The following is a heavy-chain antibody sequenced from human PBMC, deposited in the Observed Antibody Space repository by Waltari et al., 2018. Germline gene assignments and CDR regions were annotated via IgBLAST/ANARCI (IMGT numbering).Heavy chain of an antibody. CDR1: EGTFSTYA. CDR3: ASFRPEVGSTF. CDR2: ITPSFGTS. D-gene: IGHD3-10*01. J-gene: IGHJ4*02. V-gene: IGHV1-69*12. Sequence: QVQLVQSGAAVKKPGSSVKVSCSASEGTFSTYAISWVRQAPGQGLEWMGQITPSFGTSSDAQKVQARVTLTADDSTSTAYMELTTLKSDDTAVYFCASFRPEVGSTFWGQGTLVTVSS.